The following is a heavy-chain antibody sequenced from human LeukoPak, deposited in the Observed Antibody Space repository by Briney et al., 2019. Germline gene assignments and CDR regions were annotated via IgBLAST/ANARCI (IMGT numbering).Heavy chain of an antibody. D-gene: IGHD5-12*01. J-gene: IGHJ4*02. CDR2: IYYSGST. Sequence: SETLSLTCTVSGGSISSSSYYWGWIRQPPGKGLEWIGSIYYSGSTYYNPSLKSRVTISVDTSKNQFSLKLSSVTAADTAVYYCARDSIMAPKVWGQGTLVTVSS. CDR1: GGSISSSSYY. CDR3: ARDSIMAPKV. V-gene: IGHV4-39*07.